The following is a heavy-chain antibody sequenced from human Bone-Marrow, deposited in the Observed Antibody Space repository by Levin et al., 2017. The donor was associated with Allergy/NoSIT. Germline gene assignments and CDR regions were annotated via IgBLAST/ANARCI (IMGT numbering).Heavy chain of an antibody. CDR3: VRGYKYGLADF. J-gene: IGHJ4*02. CDR1: GFTISSNY. CDR2: IYSSGTT. D-gene: IGHD5-12*01. Sequence: PGGSLRLSCAASGFTISSNYMSWVRQAPGKGLEWVSIIYSSGTTYDADSVKGRFTISRDSFMNILYLQMTSLRAEDTAVYYCVRGYKYGLADFWGQGTLVTVSS. V-gene: IGHV3-53*01.